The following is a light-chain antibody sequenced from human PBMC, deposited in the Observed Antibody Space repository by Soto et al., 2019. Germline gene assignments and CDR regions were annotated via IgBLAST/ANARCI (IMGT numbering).Light chain of an antibody. J-gene: IGKJ4*01. CDR3: QQRSDWPLT. V-gene: IGKV3-11*01. CDR2: DAS. CDR1: QNVGSD. Sequence: EIVLTQSPATLSLSPGERATLSCRASQNVGSDLAWYQQKPGQAPRLLIYDASNRATGIPARFSGSGSGTDFTPTISSLEPEDSAVYHCQQRSDWPLTFGGGTKVEIK.